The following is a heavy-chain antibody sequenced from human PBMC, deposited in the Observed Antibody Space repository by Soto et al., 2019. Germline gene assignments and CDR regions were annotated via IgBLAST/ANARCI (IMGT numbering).Heavy chain of an antibody. D-gene: IGHD1-1*01. V-gene: IGHV4-59*08. CDR1: GGSISSYY. CDR2: IYYSGST. J-gene: IGHJ3*02. CDR3: ARPIRPYALDTFDI. Sequence: SETLSLTCTVSGGSISSYYWSWIRQPPGKGLEWIGYIYYSGSTNYNPSLKSRVAISVDTSKNQFSLRLISVTAADTAVYYCARPIRPYALDTFDIWGQGTMVTVSS.